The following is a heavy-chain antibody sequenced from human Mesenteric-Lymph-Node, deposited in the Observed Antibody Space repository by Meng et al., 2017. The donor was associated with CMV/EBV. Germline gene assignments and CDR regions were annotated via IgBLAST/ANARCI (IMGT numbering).Heavy chain of an antibody. Sequence: SYAMHWVRQAPGKGLEYVSAINSNGGSKYYEDSVKGRFTISRDNSKNTLYLQMGSLRAEDMAVYYCARAYYDFWRGYYTDRSYFDYWGQGTLVTVSS. CDR1: SYA. CDR2: INSNGGSK. V-gene: IGHV3-64*02. D-gene: IGHD3-3*01. J-gene: IGHJ4*02. CDR3: ARAYYDFWRGYYTDRSYFDY.